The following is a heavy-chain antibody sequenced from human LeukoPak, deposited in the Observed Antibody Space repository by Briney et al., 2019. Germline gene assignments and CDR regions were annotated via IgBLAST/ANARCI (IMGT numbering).Heavy chain of an antibody. Sequence: SETLSLTCTVSGGSISSYYWSWIGQPPGKGLEGIGYIYYSGSTNDNPSLKSRVTISVDTSKNQFSLKLSSVTAADTAVYYCARFERSSWYYFDYWGQGTLVTVSS. V-gene: IGHV4-59*08. CDR3: ARFERSSWYYFDY. CDR2: IYYSGST. D-gene: IGHD6-13*01. CDR1: GGSISSYY. J-gene: IGHJ4*02.